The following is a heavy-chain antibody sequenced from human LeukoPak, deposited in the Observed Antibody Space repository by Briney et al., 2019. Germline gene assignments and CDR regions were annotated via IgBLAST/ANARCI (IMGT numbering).Heavy chain of an antibody. CDR2: IYYSGST. CDR3: ASQWSTEAMTGTLDY. D-gene: IGHD3-9*01. Sequence: SETLSLTCTVPGGSISSSTYYWAWIRQPPGKGLEWIGSIYYSGSTYYNPSLKSRVTISVDTSKNQFSLKLSSVTAADTAVYYCASQWSTEAMTGTLDYWGQGTLVTVSS. V-gene: IGHV4-39*01. CDR1: GGSISSSTYY. J-gene: IGHJ4*02.